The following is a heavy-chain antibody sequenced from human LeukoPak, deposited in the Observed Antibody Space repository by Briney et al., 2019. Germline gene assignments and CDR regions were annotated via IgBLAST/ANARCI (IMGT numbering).Heavy chain of an antibody. J-gene: IGHJ4*02. CDR2: LSGSGAST. CDR3: ASSPSPHYDYVWGSYRYGGNYFDY. V-gene: IGHV3-23*01. Sequence: GGSLRLSCAASGFTFSNHGMSWVRQAPGKGLEWVSSLSGSGASTYYADSVKGRFTISRDNSKNTLYLQMNSLRAEDTAVYYCASSPSPHYDYVWGSYRYGGNYFDYWGQGTLVTVSS. D-gene: IGHD3-16*02. CDR1: GFTFSNHG.